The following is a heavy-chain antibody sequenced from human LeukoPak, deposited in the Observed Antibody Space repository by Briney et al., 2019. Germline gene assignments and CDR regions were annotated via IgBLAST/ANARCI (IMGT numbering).Heavy chain of an antibody. V-gene: IGHV3-30*02. J-gene: IGHJ5*02. CDR3: AKSAPGVSGWYAFDL. D-gene: IGHD6-19*01. Sequence: GGSLRLSCAASGFSFSSYGMHWVRQAPGKGLEWVAFMRHDGSNIYYADSVKGRFTISRDNSKNTLYVQMNSLRPEDTAVYYCAKSAPGVSGWYAFDLWGQGSLVTVSS. CDR2: MRHDGSNI. CDR1: GFSFSSYG.